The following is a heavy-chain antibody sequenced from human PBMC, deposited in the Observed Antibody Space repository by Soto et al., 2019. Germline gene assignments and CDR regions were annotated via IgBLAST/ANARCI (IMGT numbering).Heavy chain of an antibody. CDR3: ARMMGANLVDF. CDR2: IYHSGST. J-gene: IGHJ4*02. Sequence: QVHLQESGPGLVRPSGTLSLTCAVSGASISSTTSHNWWSWVRQPPGKGLEWIGEIYHSGSTNYNPSLKSRVTMSVDKSTNQFSLELTSVTAADTAIYYCARMMGANLVDFWGQGTLVIVSS. V-gene: IGHV4-4*02. CDR1: GASISSTTSHNW. D-gene: IGHD1-26*01.